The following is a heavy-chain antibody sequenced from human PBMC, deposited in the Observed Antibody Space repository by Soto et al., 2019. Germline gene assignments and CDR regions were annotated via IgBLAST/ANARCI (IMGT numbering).Heavy chain of an antibody. Sequence: SETLSLTCTVSGGSISSGGYYWSWIRQHPGKGLEWIGYIYYSGSTYYNPSLKSRVTISVDTSKNQFSLKLSSVTAADTAVYYCARVIKDGYRVFDYWGQGTLVTSPQ. CDR3: ARVIKDGYRVFDY. V-gene: IGHV4-31*03. D-gene: IGHD5-12*01. CDR1: GGSISSGGYY. CDR2: IYYSGST. J-gene: IGHJ4*02.